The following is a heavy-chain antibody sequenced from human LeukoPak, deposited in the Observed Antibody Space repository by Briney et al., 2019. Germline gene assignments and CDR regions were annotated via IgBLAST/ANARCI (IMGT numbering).Heavy chain of an antibody. Sequence: GGSLRLSCAASGFTFDDYAMHWVRQAPGKGLEWVSGISWNSGSIGYADSVKGRFTISRDNAKNSLYLQMNSLRAEDTALYYCAKEAAGYSSSWYGSGAKQGFDYWGQGTLVTVSS. D-gene: IGHD6-13*01. V-gene: IGHV3-9*01. J-gene: IGHJ4*02. CDR2: ISWNSGSI. CDR1: GFTFDDYA. CDR3: AKEAAGYSSSWYGSGAKQGFDY.